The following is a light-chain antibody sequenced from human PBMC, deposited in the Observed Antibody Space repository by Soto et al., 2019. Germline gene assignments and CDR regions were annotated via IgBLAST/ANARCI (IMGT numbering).Light chain of an antibody. J-gene: IGLJ7*01. CDR1: SSNIGAGYD. CDR3: RSYASSLSAV. Sequence: QSVLTQPPSVSGAPGQRVTISCTGSSSNIGAGYDVHWYQQLPGTAPKLLIYGNSNRPSGVPDRFSGSKSGTSASLAITGLQAEDEADYYCRSYASSLSAVFGGGPQLTVL. CDR2: GNS. V-gene: IGLV1-40*01.